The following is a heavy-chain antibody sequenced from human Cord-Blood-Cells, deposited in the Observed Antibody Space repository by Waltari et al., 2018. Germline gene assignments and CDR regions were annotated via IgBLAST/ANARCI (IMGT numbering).Heavy chain of an antibody. D-gene: IGHD2-15*01. Sequence: QVQLQQWGAGLLKPSATLSLTCAVYGGSFSGYYWSWIRQPPGKGLEWIGEINHSGSTNYNPSLKSRVTISVDTSKNQFSLKLSSVTAADTAVYYCARGGYCSGGSCNWFDPWGQGTLVTVSS. CDR3: ARGGYCSGGSCNWFDP. CDR2: INHSGST. CDR1: GGSFSGYY. J-gene: IGHJ5*02. V-gene: IGHV4-34*01.